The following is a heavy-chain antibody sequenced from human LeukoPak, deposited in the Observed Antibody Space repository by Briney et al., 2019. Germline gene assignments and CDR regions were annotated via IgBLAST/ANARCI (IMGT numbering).Heavy chain of an antibody. CDR3: ARDDPYYYYYMDV. J-gene: IGHJ6*03. CDR1: GGSISSGSYY. CDR2: ISTSGST. V-gene: IGHV4-61*02. Sequence: KSPQTLSLTCTVSGGSISSGSYYWSWIRKPAGKGLEWIGRISTSGSTNYNPSLKSRVTISVDTSKNQFSLKLSSVTAADTAVYYCARDDPYYYYYMDVWGKGTTVTVSS.